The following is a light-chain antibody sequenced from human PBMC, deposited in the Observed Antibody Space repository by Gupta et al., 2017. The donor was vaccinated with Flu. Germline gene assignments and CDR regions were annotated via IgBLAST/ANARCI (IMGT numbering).Light chain of an antibody. CDR3: QTWGTGIGV. CDR1: SGHSSYA. Sequence: LVPTQSPPPSASLAPSDKLTCPLTSGHSSYAIAWHQQQPEKGPRYLMKLNSDGSHNKGDGIPDRFSGSSSGTERYLTISSLQSEDEADYYCQTWGTGIGVFGGGTKLTVL. V-gene: IGLV4-69*01. CDR2: LNSDGSH. J-gene: IGLJ3*02.